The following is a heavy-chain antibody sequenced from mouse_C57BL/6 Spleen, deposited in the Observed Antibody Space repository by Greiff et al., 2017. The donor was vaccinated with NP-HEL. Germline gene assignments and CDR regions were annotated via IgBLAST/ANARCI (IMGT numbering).Heavy chain of an antibody. CDR2: INPNNGGT. D-gene: IGHD2-12*01. J-gene: IGHJ2*01. CDR3: ARGALRPPYYFDY. CDR1: GYTFTDYY. Sequence: EVQLQQSGPELVKPGASVKISCKASGYTFTDYYMNWVKQSHGKSLEWIGDINPNNGGTSYNQKFKGKATLTVDKSSSTAYMELRSLTSEDSAVYYCARGALRPPYYFDYWGQGTTLTVSS. V-gene: IGHV1-26*01.